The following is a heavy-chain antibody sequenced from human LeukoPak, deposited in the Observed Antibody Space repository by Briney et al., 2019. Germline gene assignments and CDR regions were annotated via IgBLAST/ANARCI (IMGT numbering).Heavy chain of an antibody. CDR1: GGSISKDY. CDR2: VSHSGFN. CDR3: ARGARIAVAGHTAHFDY. V-gene: IGHV4-59*12. D-gene: IGHD6-19*01. Sequence: SETLSLTCTVSGGSISKDYWSWIRQPPGKGLEWVGYVSHSGFNKSNGDITVYNPSLESRVTTSRDTSKNQFSLKLSSVTAADTAVYYCARGARIAVAGHTAHFDYWGQGTLVTVSS. J-gene: IGHJ4*02.